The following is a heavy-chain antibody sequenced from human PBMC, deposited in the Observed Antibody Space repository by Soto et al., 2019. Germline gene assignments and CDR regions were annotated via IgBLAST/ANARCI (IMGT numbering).Heavy chain of an antibody. D-gene: IGHD4-17*01. CDR1: GYTFTIYC. CDR2: IYPSDSDT. CDR3: ARPANTVADHFDL. J-gene: IGHJ4*02. V-gene: IGHV5-51*01. Sequence: GESLKISCQVSGYTFTIYCIGLVLQMPGKGLDWMGIIYPSDSDTRYSPSFQGQVTISADQSINTAYLQWDSLKASDTAIYYCARPANTVADHFDLWGQGTPVTVSS.